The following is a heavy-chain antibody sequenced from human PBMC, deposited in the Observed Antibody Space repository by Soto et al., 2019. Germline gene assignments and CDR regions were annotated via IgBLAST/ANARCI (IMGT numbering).Heavy chain of an antibody. J-gene: IGHJ4*02. V-gene: IGHV4-59*01. CDR3: AHTGYDPVTPYFDY. CDR2: IYYSGST. Sequence: QVQLQESGPGLVKPSETLSLTCTVSGGSISSYYWSWIRQPPVKGLEWIGYIYYSGSTNYNPSLKSRVTISVDTSKNQFSLKLSSVTAADTAVYYCAHTGYDPVTPYFDYWGQGTLVTVSS. CDR1: GGSISSYY. D-gene: IGHD5-12*01.